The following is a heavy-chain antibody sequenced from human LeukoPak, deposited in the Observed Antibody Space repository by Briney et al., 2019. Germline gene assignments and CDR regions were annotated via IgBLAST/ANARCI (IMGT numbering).Heavy chain of an antibody. D-gene: IGHD3-22*01. CDR3: AKFAGYYDSSGYTPLLKSFDY. J-gene: IGHJ4*02. V-gene: IGHV3-23*01. Sequence: GGALTLSCAASGCTFSNYAMSWVRQAPGKGLEWVSAISGSGGSTDYADSVKGRSTISRDNSKNTLYMQMNSQRAEDTAVYYCAKFAGYYDSSGYTPLLKSFDYWGQGPLVTVSS. CDR1: GCTFSNYA. CDR2: ISGSGGST.